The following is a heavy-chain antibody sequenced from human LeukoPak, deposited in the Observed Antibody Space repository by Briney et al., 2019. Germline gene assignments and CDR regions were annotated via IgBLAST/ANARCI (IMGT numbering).Heavy chain of an antibody. Sequence: GASVKVSCKASGYTFTGYYMHWVRQAPGQGLEWMGWINPNIGDTKYAQNFQGRVTMTRDTTISTAYMELTRLTFDDTAVYYCASYPRYVSSPPFDYWGQGTLVTVSS. CDR1: GYTFTGYY. D-gene: IGHD2-15*01. CDR3: ASYPRYVSSPPFDY. J-gene: IGHJ4*02. V-gene: IGHV1-2*02. CDR2: INPNIGDT.